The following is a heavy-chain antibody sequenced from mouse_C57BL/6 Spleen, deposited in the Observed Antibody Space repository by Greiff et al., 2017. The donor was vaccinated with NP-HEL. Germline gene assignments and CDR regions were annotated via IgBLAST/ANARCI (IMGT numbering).Heavy chain of an antibody. CDR2: IDPSDSDT. CDR3: ARSLRYFDV. V-gene: IGHV1-50*01. J-gene: IGHJ1*03. Sequence: QVQLKQPGAELVKPGASVKLSCKASGYTFTSYWMQWVKQRPGQGLEWIGEIDPSDSDTNYNQKFKGKATLTVDTSSSTAYMQLSSLTSEDSAVYYCARSLRYFDVWGTGTTVTVSS. CDR1: GYTFTSYW.